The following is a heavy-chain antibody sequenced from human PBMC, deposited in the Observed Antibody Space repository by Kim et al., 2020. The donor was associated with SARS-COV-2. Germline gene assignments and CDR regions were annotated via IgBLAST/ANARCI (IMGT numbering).Heavy chain of an antibody. CDR3: ARALYSSGWPQNYGMDV. J-gene: IGHJ6*02. CDR2: ISYDGSNK. CDR1: GFTFSSYA. Sequence: GGSLRLSCAASGFTFSSYAMHWVRQAPGKGLEWVAVISYDGSNKYYADSVKGRFTISRDNSKNTLYLQMNSLRAEDTAVYYCARALYSSGWPQNYGMDVWGQGTTATVSS. D-gene: IGHD6-19*01. V-gene: IGHV3-30-3*01.